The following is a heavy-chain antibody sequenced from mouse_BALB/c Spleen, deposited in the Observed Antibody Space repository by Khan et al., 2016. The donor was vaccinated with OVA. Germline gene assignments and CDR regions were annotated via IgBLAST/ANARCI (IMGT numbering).Heavy chain of an antibody. J-gene: IGHJ4*01. CDR3: TGGGAAYYRNDGGAMEY. V-gene: IGHV9-4*02. Sequence: QIQLVQSGPVLKKPGETVRISCKASGYTFTTAGIQWVQKMPGKGLKWIGWINTHSGVPKYAEDFKGRFAFSLEISVNTAYLQITNLKYEDTATYFWTGGGAAYYRNDGGAMEYWGQGTSVTVSS. D-gene: IGHD2-14*01. CDR1: GYTFTTAG. CDR2: INTHSGVP.